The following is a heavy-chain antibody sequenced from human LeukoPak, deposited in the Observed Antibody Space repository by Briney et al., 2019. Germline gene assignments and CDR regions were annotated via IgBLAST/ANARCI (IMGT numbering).Heavy chain of an antibody. J-gene: IGHJ6*02. CDR2: INPNSGDT. CDR1: GYTFTGYY. V-gene: IGHV1-2*02. CDR3: ATALDSSGYSGGMDV. D-gene: IGHD3-22*01. Sequence: ASVKVSCKASGYTFTGYYMHWVRQAPGQGLEWMGWINPNSGDTNYAQKFQGRVTMTRDTSISTAYMELSRLRSDDTAVYYCATALDSSGYSGGMDVWGQGTAVTVSS.